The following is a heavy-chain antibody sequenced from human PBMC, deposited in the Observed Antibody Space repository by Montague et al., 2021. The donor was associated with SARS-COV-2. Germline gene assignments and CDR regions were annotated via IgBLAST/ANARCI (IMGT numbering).Heavy chain of an antibody. CDR2: IDWDEDQ. CDR1: GFSLNTSGMC. Sequence: PALGKPTRTLTLTCTFSGFSLNTSGMCVSWIRQPPGKALEWLALIDWDEDQYYSTSLKTRLTISKDISKNQVVLTMTNMDPIDTATYYCARSYGDYRDSYFDYWGQGTLVTVSS. J-gene: IGHJ4*02. CDR3: ARSYGDYRDSYFDY. D-gene: IGHD4-17*01. V-gene: IGHV2-70*01.